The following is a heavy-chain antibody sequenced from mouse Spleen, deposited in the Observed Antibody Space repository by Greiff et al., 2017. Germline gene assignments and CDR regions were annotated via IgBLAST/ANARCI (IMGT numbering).Heavy chain of an antibody. V-gene: IGHV2-5*01. CDR1: GFSLTSYG. CDR2: IWRGGST. CDR3: AKGNYRYDAGYYYAMDY. Sequence: QVQLQQSGPGLVQPSQSLSITCTVSGFSLTSYGVHWVRQSPGKGLEWLGVIWRGGSTDYNAAFMSRLSITKDNSKSQVFFKMNSLQADDTAIYYCAKGNYRYDAGYYYAMDYWGQGTSVTVSS. D-gene: IGHD2-14*01. J-gene: IGHJ4*01.